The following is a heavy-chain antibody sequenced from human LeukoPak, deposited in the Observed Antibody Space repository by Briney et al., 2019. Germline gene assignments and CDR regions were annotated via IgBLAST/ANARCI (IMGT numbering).Heavy chain of an antibody. CDR1: GFTFSSYE. V-gene: IGHV3-23*01. D-gene: IGHD2-15*01. Sequence: GGSLRLSCAASGFTFSSYEMNWVRQAPGKGLEWVSYISGSGDTTYYADSVKGRFTISRDNSKNTLYLQMNSLRAEDTAIYYCAKESSGWVVAASDYWGQGTLVTVSS. CDR3: AKESSGWVVAASDY. CDR2: ISGSGDTT. J-gene: IGHJ4*02.